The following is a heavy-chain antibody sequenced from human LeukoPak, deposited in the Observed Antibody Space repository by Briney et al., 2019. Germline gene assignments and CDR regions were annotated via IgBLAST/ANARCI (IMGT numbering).Heavy chain of an antibody. CDR1: GVSISSYY. J-gene: IGHJ4*02. CDR3: AGDGRNGAFDY. Sequence: SETLSLTCTVSGVSISSYYWSWIRQPAGKGLEWIGRIHTSGSTNYNPSLKSRVTMSVDTAKNQFSLKLSSVTAADTAVYYCAGDGRNGAFDYWGQGNLVTVSS. CDR2: IHTSGST. V-gene: IGHV4-4*07. D-gene: IGHD4-23*01.